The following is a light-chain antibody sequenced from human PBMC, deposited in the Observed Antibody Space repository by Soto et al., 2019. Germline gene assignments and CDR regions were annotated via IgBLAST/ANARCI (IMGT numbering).Light chain of an antibody. J-gene: IGKJ2*01. CDR1: QSLVYSDGNTY. CDR2: RVS. Sequence: VVMTQSPLSLPVTLGQPASISCNSSQSLVYSDGNTYLTWFQQRPGQSPRRLIYRVSNRDSGVPDRFSGSGSGTDFTLKISRVEAEDVGVYYCMQGTHWPTCGQGTKLDIK. CDR3: MQGTHWPT. V-gene: IGKV2-30*01.